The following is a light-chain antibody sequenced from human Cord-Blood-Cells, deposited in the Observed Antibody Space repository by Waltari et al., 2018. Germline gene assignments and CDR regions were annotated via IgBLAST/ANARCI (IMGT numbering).Light chain of an antibody. Sequence: QSALTQPRSVSGSPGQSVTISCTGTSSDVGGYNYVSWYQQHPGKAPKLLIYDVSKRPSGLPDRFSGSKTGNTASLTISRLQAEDEADYYCFSYAGSDTFVFGGGTKLTGL. J-gene: IGLJ3*02. V-gene: IGLV2-11*01. CDR1: SSDVGGYNY. CDR3: FSYAGSDTFV. CDR2: DVS.